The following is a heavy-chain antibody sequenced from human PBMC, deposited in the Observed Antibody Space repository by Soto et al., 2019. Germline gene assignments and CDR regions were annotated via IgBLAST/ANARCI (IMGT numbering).Heavy chain of an antibody. CDR2: IIPIFGTA. CDR3: ASAPSIAARPRNYYGMDV. Sequence: QVQLVQSGAEVKKPGSSVKVSCKASGGTFSSYAISWVRQAPGQGLEWMGGIIPIFGTANYAQKFQGGVTITAAESTSTAYMELSSLRSEDTAVYYCASAPSIAARPRNYYGMDVWGQGTTVTVSS. D-gene: IGHD6-6*01. J-gene: IGHJ6*02. CDR1: GGTFSSYA. V-gene: IGHV1-69*01.